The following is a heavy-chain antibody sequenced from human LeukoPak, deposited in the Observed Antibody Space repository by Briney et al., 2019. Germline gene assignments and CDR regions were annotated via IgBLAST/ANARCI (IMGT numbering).Heavy chain of an antibody. D-gene: IGHD6-19*01. V-gene: IGHV3-30-3*01. J-gene: IGHJ5*02. CDR1: GFTFSTYA. Sequence: GGSLRLSCAASGFTFSTYAIHWVRQAPGKGLEWVAVISDDGSTKYYADSVKGRFTISRDNSKNMLYLQMNSLRAEDSAVYYCARDLIAVTGTGFWFDPRGQGTLVTVSS. CDR3: ARDLIAVTGTGFWFDP. CDR2: ISDDGSTK.